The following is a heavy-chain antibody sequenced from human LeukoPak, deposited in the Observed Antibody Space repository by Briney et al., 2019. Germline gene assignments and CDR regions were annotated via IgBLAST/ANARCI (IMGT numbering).Heavy chain of an antibody. V-gene: IGHV3-66*01. D-gene: IGHD3-10*01. Sequence: GGSLRLSCAASGFTVSSNYMSWVRQAPGKGLEWVSVIYSGGSTYYADSVKGRFTNSRDNSKNTLYLQMNSLRAEDTAVYYCARDRGDHYYYYGMDVWGQGTTVTVSS. CDR1: GFTVSSNY. CDR2: IYSGGST. J-gene: IGHJ6*02. CDR3: ARDRGDHYYYYGMDV.